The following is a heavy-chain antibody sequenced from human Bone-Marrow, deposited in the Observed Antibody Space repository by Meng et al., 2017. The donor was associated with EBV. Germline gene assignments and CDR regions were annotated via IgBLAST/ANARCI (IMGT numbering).Heavy chain of an antibody. D-gene: IGHD4-17*01. CDR1: DYSINIGVYY. J-gene: IGHJ4*02. V-gene: IGHV4-30-4*01. Sequence: QVAAQNSGRGRAKPSQTLPFNGAFIDYSINIGVYYWSWIRQPPGKGLEWIGYIYSSSSTYYTPSLKTRLTITLNTSKRQFSLKPYSGTAADTAMYYCARAGRGYGDFEYYFDYWGQGTLVTVSS. CDR3: ARAGRGYGDFEYYFDY. CDR2: IYSSSST.